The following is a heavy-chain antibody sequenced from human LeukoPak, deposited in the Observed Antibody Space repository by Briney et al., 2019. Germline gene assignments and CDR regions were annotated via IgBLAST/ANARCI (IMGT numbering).Heavy chain of an antibody. Sequence: ASVKVSCKASGYTFTGYYMHWVRQAPGQGLEWMGWINPNSGGTNYAQKFQGWVTMTRDTSISTAYMELSRLRSDDTAVYYCARALPSPFVVVTAPSYYYYGMDVWGQGTTVTVSS. J-gene: IGHJ6*02. D-gene: IGHD2-21*02. V-gene: IGHV1-2*04. CDR3: ARALPSPFVVVTAPSYYYYGMDV. CDR1: GYTFTGYY. CDR2: INPNSGGT.